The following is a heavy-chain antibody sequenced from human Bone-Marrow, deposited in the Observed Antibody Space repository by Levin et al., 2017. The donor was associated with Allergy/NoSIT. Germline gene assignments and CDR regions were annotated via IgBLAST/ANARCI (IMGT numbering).Heavy chain of an antibody. CDR1: GYTFTGYY. CDR2: INPNSGGT. CDR3: ARVFRAAAGTSSWFDP. Sequence: ASVKVSCKASGYTFTGYYMHWVRQAPGQGLEWMGWINPNSGGTNYAQKFQGRVTMTRDTSISTAYMELSRLRSDDTAVYYCARVFRAAAGTSSWFDPWGQGTLVTVSS. J-gene: IGHJ5*02. D-gene: IGHD6-13*01. V-gene: IGHV1-2*02.